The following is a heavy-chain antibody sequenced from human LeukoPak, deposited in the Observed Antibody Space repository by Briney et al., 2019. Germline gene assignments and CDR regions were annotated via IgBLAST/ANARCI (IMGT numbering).Heavy chain of an antibody. CDR2: IYYSGST. CDR1: GGSISSYY. CDR3: ARVDSSSYYYYGMDV. J-gene: IGHJ6*02. D-gene: IGHD6-6*01. Sequence: SETLSLTCTVSGGSISSYYWSWIRQPPGKGLEWIGYIYYSGSTNYNPSLKSRVTISVDTSKNQFSLKLSSVTAADTAVYYCARVDSSSYYYYGMDVWGQGTTVTVSS. V-gene: IGHV4-59*01.